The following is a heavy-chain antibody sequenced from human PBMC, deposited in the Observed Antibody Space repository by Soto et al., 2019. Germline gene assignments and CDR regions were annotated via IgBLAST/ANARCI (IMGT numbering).Heavy chain of an antibody. J-gene: IGHJ4*02. CDR3: ARGVKYCSGGSCYSPLDFAY. D-gene: IGHD2-15*01. V-gene: IGHV1-69*02. Sequence: QVQLVQSGAEVRKPGSSVKVSCKASGGTFSIYPISWVRQAPGQGLEWMVRIIPIVGVTNNAQKFQGRVTITADRSTSTAYLELSSLRSEDTAIYYCARGVKYCSGGSCYSPLDFAYRDQGTLVTVSS. CDR1: GGTFSIYP. CDR2: IIPIVGVT.